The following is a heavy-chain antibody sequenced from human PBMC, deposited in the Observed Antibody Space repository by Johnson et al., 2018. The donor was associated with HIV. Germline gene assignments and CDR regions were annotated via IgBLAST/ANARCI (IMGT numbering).Heavy chain of an antibody. V-gene: IGHV3-30-3*01. J-gene: IGHJ3*01. CDR3: ARDAGLAVAESDAFDV. Sequence: QVQLLESGGGVVQPGRSLRLYCAASGFTFSNSAMHWVRQAPGQGLEWVTVISYDGNQKYYADSVKGRFNVSRDNSKNTLYLQMNNLRVEDTALYYCARDAGLAVAESDAFDVWGQGTVVIVSS. CDR2: ISYDGNQK. CDR1: GFTFSNSA. D-gene: IGHD6-19*01.